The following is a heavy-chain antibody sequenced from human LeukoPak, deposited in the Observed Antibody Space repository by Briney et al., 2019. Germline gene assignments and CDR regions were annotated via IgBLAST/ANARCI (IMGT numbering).Heavy chain of an antibody. J-gene: IGHJ4*02. V-gene: IGHV4-39*01. Sequence: SETLSLTCTVSGGSISSSSYYWGWIRQPPGKGLEWIGSIYYSGSTYYNPSLKSRVTISVDTSKNQFSLKLSSVTAADTAVYYCARPHLYGSGSYEFWGQGTLVTVSS. CDR1: GGSISSSSYY. CDR3: ARPHLYGSGSYEF. CDR2: IYYSGST. D-gene: IGHD3-10*01.